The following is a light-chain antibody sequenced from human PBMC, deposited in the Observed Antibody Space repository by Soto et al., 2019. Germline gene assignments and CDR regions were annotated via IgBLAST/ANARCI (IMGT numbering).Light chain of an antibody. CDR2: QAS. Sequence: DIQMTQSPSTLSASVGDRVTITCRASQSTDSWLAWYQQKPGKAPKVLIYQASSLESGVPSRFSGSGSGTEFTLPISSLQPDDFATYYCQQYGSYPLTFGGGTKVEIK. J-gene: IGKJ4*01. CDR3: QQYGSYPLT. V-gene: IGKV1-5*03. CDR1: QSTDSW.